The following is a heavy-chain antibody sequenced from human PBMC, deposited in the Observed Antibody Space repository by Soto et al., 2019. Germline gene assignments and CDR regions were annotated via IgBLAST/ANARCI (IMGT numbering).Heavy chain of an antibody. D-gene: IGHD6-6*01. J-gene: IGHJ6*02. Sequence: TRSINWFVWSGAMEPAGCLWTFVRQRHRKGLEWIGSIYSNGATYYNPSLKSRLTISIDTSKNQFSLNLTSVTAADTAVYYCARRGGSSSRYYYYALDIWGLGTTVS. CDR2: IYSNGAT. CDR1: SGAMEPAGCL. V-gene: IGHV4-31*02. CDR3: ARRGGSSSRYYYYALDI.